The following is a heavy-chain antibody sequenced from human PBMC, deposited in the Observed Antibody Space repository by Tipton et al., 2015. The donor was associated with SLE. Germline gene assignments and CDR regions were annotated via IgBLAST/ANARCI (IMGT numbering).Heavy chain of an antibody. Sequence: TLSLTCAVYGGSFSGYYWSWIRQSPGEGLEWIGEVNHGGGTNYNPSLKSRVTISVDTSKNQFSLKLSSVTAADTAVYYCASRRNYYDSSGLFDYWGQGTLVTVSS. J-gene: IGHJ4*02. V-gene: IGHV4-34*01. D-gene: IGHD3-22*01. CDR1: GGSFSGYY. CDR2: VNHGGGT. CDR3: ASRRNYYDSSGLFDY.